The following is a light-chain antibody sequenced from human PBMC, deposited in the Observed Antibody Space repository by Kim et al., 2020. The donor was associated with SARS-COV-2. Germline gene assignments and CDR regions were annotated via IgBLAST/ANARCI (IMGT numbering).Light chain of an antibody. Sequence: TPSSRSSRSVSSNFFAWEQHTAGEATKLISCGASTRATGIQDRFSGSGCGTVFTLTISRLEAEDFVEYYYQQDGAPPRTFGQGTKVDIK. V-gene: IGKV3-20*01. J-gene: IGKJ1*01. CDR3: QQDGAPPRT. CDR2: GAS. CDR1: RSVSSNF.